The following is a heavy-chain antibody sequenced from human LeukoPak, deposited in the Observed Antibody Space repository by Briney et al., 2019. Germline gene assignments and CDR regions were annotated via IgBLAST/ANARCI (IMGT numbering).Heavy chain of an antibody. CDR1: GFTFSSYW. D-gene: IGHD1-26*01. CDR2: INSDGSST. J-gene: IGHJ4*02. Sequence: GGSLRLSCAASGFTFSSYWMHWVRQAPGKGLVWVSRINSDGSSTSYADSVKGRFNISRDNAKNTLYLQMNSLRAEDTSVYHCARDRNTGSSYENLFEYWGQGSLVTVSS. CDR3: ARDRNTGSSYENLFEY. V-gene: IGHV3-74*01.